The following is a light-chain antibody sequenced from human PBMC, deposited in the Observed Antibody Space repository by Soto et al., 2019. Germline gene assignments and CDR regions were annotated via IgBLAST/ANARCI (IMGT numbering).Light chain of an antibody. Sequence: EIVLTQSPATLSLSPGERATLSCRASQSVSSYLAWYQQKPGQAPRLLIYDASNRATGIPARFSGSGSGTDFILTISSLEPEDFAVYYCRQRSNWPLLTFGGGTKVEIK. V-gene: IGKV3-11*01. CDR1: QSVSSY. CDR2: DAS. J-gene: IGKJ4*01. CDR3: RQRSNWPLLT.